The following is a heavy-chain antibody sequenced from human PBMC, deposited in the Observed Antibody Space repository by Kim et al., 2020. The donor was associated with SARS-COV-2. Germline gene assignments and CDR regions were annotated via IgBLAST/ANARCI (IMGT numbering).Heavy chain of an antibody. Sequence: SETLSLTCTVSGGSISSSSYYWGWIRQPPGKGLEWIGSIYYSGSTYYNPSLKSRVTISVDTSKNQFSLKLSSVTAADTAVYYCASRYCSGGSCYLGWFDPWGQGTLVTVSS. J-gene: IGHJ5*02. D-gene: IGHD2-15*01. CDR3: ASRYCSGGSCYLGWFDP. CDR2: IYYSGST. CDR1: GGSISSSSYY. V-gene: IGHV4-39*01.